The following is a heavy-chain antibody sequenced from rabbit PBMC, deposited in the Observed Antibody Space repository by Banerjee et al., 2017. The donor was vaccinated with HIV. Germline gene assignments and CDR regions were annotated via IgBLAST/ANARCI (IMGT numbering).Heavy chain of an antibody. Sequence: QEQLVESGGGLVQPGGSLTLSCKGSGFDFSSYGVSWVRQAPGKGLELIACIATSSGSTWYASWAKGRFTISKTSSTTVTLQMTSLTAADTATYFCARRDADVGYAFDPWGQGTLVTVS. D-gene: IGHD6-1*01. V-gene: IGHV1S45*01. J-gene: IGHJ2*01. CDR2: IATSSGST. CDR1: GFDFSSYG. CDR3: ARRDADVGYAFDP.